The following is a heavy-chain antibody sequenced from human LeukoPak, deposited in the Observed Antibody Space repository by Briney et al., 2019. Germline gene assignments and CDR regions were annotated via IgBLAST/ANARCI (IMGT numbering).Heavy chain of an antibody. V-gene: IGHV3-23*01. CDR2: ISGSGGST. J-gene: IGHJ4*02. CDR1: GFTFSSYE. CDR3: AKGPYGSGSYFYDY. D-gene: IGHD3-10*01. Sequence: GGSLRLSCAASGFTFSSYEMNWVRQAPGKGLEWVSAISGSGGSTYYADSVKGRFTISRDNSKNTLYLQMNSLRAEDTAVYYCAKGPYGSGSYFYDYWGQGTLVTVSS.